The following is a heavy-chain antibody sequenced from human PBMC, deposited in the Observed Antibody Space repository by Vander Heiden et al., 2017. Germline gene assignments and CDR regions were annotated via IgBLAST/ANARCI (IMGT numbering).Heavy chain of an antibody. V-gene: IGHV4-39*01. CDR1: GASRSSTKFY. J-gene: IGHJ4*02. Sequence: QPRLQESGPGLVKPSESLDRTCSVSGASRSSTKFYWGWIRHPPGAGLEWIGSVYYTGSPYYNPSFKSRVTLSVDTSKSQFSLKLSSVTAADTAVYYCARHEIFVFNKPSRFDNWGQGTLVTVSS. D-gene: IGHD2-15*01. CDR3: ARHEIFVFNKPSRFDN. CDR2: VYYTGSP.